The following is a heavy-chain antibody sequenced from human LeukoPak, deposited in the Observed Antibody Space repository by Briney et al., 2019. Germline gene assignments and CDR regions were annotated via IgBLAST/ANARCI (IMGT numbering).Heavy chain of an antibody. Sequence: PGGSLRLSCAASGFTFSSYDMHWVRQAAGKGLEWVSAIGTAGDTYYPGSVKGRFTISRENAKNSLYLQMNSLRAGDTAVYYCARSEGRGGINYYGMDVWGQGTTVTVSS. V-gene: IGHV3-13*01. D-gene: IGHD3-10*01. CDR2: IGTAGDT. J-gene: IGHJ6*02. CDR3: ARSEGRGGINYYGMDV. CDR1: GFTFSSYD.